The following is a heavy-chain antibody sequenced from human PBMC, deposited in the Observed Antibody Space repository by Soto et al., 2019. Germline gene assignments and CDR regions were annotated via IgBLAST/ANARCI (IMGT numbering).Heavy chain of an antibody. V-gene: IGHV4-61*01. CDR3: ARVGGFWTDGDYGMDV. D-gene: IGHD3-3*01. CDR1: GGSISSSSYY. CDR2: IYYSGST. J-gene: IGHJ6*02. Sequence: PSETLSLTCTVSGGSISSSSYYWSWIRQPPGKGLEWIGYIYYSGSTNYNPSLKSRVTISVDTSKNQFSLKLSSVTAADTAVYYCARVGGFWTDGDYGMDVWGQGTTVTVSS.